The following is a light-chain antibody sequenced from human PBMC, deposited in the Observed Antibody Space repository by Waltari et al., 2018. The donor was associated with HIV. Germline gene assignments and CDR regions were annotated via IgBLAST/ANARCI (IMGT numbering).Light chain of an antibody. CDR2: WAF. J-gene: IGKJ2*01. CDR3: QQYYSTPYT. V-gene: IGKV4-1*01. CDR1: QNVLYSSNNKKY. Sequence: EIVMSQAPGSLAVKRGERADINCKTSQNVLYSSNNKKYLAWYQQKPGQPPKLLIYWAFIRESGVPDRFSGSGSGTDFTLTISSLQAEDVAVYYCQQYYSTPYTFGQGTKLEIK.